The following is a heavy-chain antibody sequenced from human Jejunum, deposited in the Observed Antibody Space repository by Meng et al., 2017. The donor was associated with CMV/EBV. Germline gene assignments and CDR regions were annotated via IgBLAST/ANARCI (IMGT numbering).Heavy chain of an antibody. V-gene: IGHV2-5*08. CDR2: IYWDDDK. D-gene: IGHD1-26*01. CDR3: AHFVGGYYPSRPDY. Sequence: QEAGPGLVKPSETLSLTCTVSGGSISNYYWRWIRQPPGKGLEWVALIYWDDDKRYSPSLRSRLTITKDTSKNEVVLTMTNMDPVDTGTYYCAHFVGGYYPSRPDYWGQGTLVTVSS. J-gene: IGHJ4*02. CDR1: GGSISNYYWR.